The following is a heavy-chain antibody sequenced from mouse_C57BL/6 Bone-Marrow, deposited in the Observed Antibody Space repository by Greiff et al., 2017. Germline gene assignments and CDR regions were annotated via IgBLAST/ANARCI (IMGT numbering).Heavy chain of an antibody. V-gene: IGHV1-67*01. CDR3: ASAGFRTVVSPRLYFDI. CDR2: ISTYYGDA. Sequence: QVQLQQSGPELVRPGVSVKISCKGSGYTFTDYAMHWVKQSHAKSLAWIGVISTYYGDASYNQKVKDKATMTVDKSSSTAYMELDRLPSEDSDVYYCASAGFRTVVSPRLYFDIWGTGTTVTVTS. J-gene: IGHJ1*03. D-gene: IGHD1-1*01. CDR1: GYTFTDYA.